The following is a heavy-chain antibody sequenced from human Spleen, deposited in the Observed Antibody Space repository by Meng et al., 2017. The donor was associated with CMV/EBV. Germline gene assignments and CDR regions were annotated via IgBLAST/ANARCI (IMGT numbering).Heavy chain of an antibody. CDR2: ISSSSSYI. V-gene: IGHV3-21*01. CDR3: ARDRERYCSSTSCYMSFEP. Sequence: GESLKISRAASGFTFSSYSMNGVRQAPGKGLEWVSSISSSSSYIYYADFVKGRFTISRDNTKNSLYLQMNSLRAEDTAVYYCARDRERYCSSTSCYMSFEPWGQGTLVTVSS. CDR1: GFTFSSYS. D-gene: IGHD2-2*02. J-gene: IGHJ5*02.